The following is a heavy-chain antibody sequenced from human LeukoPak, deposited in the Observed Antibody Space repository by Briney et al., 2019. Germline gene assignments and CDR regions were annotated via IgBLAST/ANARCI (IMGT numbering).Heavy chain of an antibody. V-gene: IGHV6-1*01. CDR3: ARGGQGDGYSADEAFDI. CDR2: TYYRSKWYN. Sequence: SQTLSLTCAISGDSVSSNSSWDWIRQSPSRGLEWLGRTYYRSKWYNDYVVSVKSRININPDTSKNQFSLQLNSVTPEDTAVYYCARGGQGDGYSADEAFDIWGQGTMVTVS. J-gene: IGHJ3*02. CDR1: GDSVSSNSS. D-gene: IGHD5-18*01.